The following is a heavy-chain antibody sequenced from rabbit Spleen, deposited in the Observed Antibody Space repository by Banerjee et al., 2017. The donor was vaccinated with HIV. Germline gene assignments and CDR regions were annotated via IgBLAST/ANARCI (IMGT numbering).Heavy chain of an antibody. CDR3: ARHHDL. CDR1: GFSFSNKAV. Sequence: QEQLVESGGGLVKPGASLTLTCKASGFSFSNKAVMCWVRQAPGKGLEWIACINAVTGKAVYASWAKGRFTFSKTSSTTVTLQMTSLTAADTATYFCARHHDLWGQGTLVTVS. J-gene: IGHJ3*01. CDR2: INAVTGKA. V-gene: IGHV1S45*01.